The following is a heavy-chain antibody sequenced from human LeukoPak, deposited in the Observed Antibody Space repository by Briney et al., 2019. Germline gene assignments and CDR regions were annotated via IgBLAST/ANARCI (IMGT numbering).Heavy chain of an antibody. CDR2: ISWNSGSI. V-gene: IGHV3-9*03. J-gene: IGHJ3*01. CDR3: ARLLMAVAGVDAFDV. CDR1: GFTFDDYA. D-gene: IGHD6-19*01. Sequence: GGSLRLSCAASGFTFDDYAMHWVRQAPGKGLEWVSGISWNSGSIGYADSVKGRFTTSRDNAKNSLYLQMNSLRAEDMALYYCARLLMAVAGVDAFDVWGQGTMVTVSS.